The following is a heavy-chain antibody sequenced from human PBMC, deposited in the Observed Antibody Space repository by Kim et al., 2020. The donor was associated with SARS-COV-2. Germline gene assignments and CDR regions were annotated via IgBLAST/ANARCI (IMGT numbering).Heavy chain of an antibody. V-gene: IGHV5-10-1*01. D-gene: IGHD3-10*01. Sequence: GESLKISCKGSGYSFTSYWISWVRQMPGKGLEWMGRINPSDSYTNYSPSFQGHVTISADKSISTAYLQWGSLKASDTAMYYCARGDLGFGELSLPRDDYWGQGTLVTVSS. CDR3: ARGDLGFGELSLPRDDY. CDR1: GYSFTSYW. J-gene: IGHJ4*02. CDR2: INPSDSYT.